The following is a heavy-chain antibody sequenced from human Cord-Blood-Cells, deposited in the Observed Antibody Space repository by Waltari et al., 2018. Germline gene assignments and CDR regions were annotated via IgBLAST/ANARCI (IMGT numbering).Heavy chain of an antibody. V-gene: IGHV4-39*01. CDR2: IYYSGST. CDR3: ARRADDAFDI. Sequence: QLQLQELGPGLVKPSETLSLPCTVSGGSISSSSYYWGWIRQPPGKGLEWIGSIYYSGSTYYNPSLKSRVTISVDTSKNQFSRKLSSVTAADTAVYYCARRADDAFDIWGQGTMVTVSS. D-gene: IGHD1-26*01. CDR1: GGSISSSSYY. J-gene: IGHJ3*02.